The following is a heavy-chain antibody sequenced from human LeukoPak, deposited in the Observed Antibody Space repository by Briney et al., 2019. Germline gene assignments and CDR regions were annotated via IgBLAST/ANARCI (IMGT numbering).Heavy chain of an antibody. V-gene: IGHV4-39*01. D-gene: IGHD1-14*01. J-gene: IGHJ4*02. CDR3: ARRPRDGHYLDY. CDR1: GGSISGTPYY. CDR2: INYSGTT. Sequence: SETLSLTCTVSGGSISGTPYYWAWIRQPPGRGLEWIGGINYSGTTYYNRSLKSRVTVSVDTSKNQFSLKLSSVTASDTAVYYCARRPRDGHYLDYWGQGTLVTVPS.